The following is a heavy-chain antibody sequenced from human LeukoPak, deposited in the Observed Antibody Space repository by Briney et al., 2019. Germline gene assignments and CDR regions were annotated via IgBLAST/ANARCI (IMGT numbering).Heavy chain of an antibody. V-gene: IGHV1-69*05. CDR2: IIPAFGTT. CDR3: AKADYGEYYYMDV. J-gene: IGHJ6*03. Sequence: ASVKVSCKASGFSSYAISWGRQAPGQGLEWMGGIIPAFGTTNYAQKFQGRVTVTTDESTSTVYMELSGLRFEDTAVYYCAKADYGEYYYMDVWGKGTTVTVSS. CDR1: GFSSYA. D-gene: IGHD4-17*01.